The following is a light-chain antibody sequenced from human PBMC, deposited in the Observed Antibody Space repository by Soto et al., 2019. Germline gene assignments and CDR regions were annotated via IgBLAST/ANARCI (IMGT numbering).Light chain of an antibody. CDR2: DAS. CDR3: QQYGSTPT. CDR1: QSVSTNY. J-gene: IGKJ4*01. V-gene: IGKV3D-20*01. Sequence: EKVVTQSPATLSLSAGERATLSCGASQSVSTNYVAWYQKKPGLAPRLLIYDASTRATAISGRFTGSGSGTDFTLTISRVEPEDFAVYYCQQYGSTPTFGGGTKVDIK.